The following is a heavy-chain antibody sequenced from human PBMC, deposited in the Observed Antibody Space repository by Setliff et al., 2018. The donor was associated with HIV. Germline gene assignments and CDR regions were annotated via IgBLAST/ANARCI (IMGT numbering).Heavy chain of an antibody. V-gene: IGHV3-33*06. CDR2: IWYDGSSK. Sequence: GGSLRLSCTTSGFTFGSYGMHWVRQAPGKGLEWVANIWYDGSSKYYADSVKGRFTISRDNSKNTLYLQMNSLRAEDTAVYYCAKDRWGGKPYYFDYWGQGTLVTVSS. J-gene: IGHJ4*02. CDR3: AKDRWGGKPYYFDY. CDR1: GFTFGSYG. D-gene: IGHD7-27*01.